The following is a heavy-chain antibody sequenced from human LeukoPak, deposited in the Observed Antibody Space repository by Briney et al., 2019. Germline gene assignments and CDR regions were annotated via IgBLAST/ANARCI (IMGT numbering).Heavy chain of an antibody. CDR2: INHSGST. V-gene: IGHV4-34*01. Sequence: SETLSLTCAVYGGSFSGYYWSWIRQPPGKGLEWIGEINHSGSTNYNPSLKSRVTISVDTSKNQFSLKLSSVTAADTAAYYCARHGDSSGLDYWGQGTLVTVSS. CDR3: ARHGDSSGLDY. CDR1: GGSFSGYY. J-gene: IGHJ4*02. D-gene: IGHD6-19*01.